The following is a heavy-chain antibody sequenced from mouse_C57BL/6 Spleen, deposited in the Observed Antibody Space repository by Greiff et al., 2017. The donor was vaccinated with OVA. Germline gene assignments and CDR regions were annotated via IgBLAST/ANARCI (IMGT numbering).Heavy chain of an antibody. D-gene: IGHD1-1*01. CDR3: ASGIYGSSPAWFAY. CDR2: INPSSGYT. J-gene: IGHJ3*01. V-gene: IGHV1-7*01. Sequence: VKVVESGAELAKPGASVKLSCKASGYTFTSYWMHWVKQRPGQGLEWIGYINPSSGYTKYNQKFKDKATLTADKSSSTAYMQLSSLTYEDSAVYYCASGIYGSSPAWFAYWGQGTLVTVSA. CDR1: GYTFTSYW.